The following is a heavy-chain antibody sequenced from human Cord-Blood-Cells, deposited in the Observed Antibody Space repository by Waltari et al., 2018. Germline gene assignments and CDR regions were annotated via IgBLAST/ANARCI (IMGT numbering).Heavy chain of an antibody. CDR2: MIPIFGTA. D-gene: IGHD7-27*01. V-gene: IGHV1-69*06. J-gene: IGHJ3*02. Sequence: QVQLVQSGAEVKKPGSSVKVSCTASGGTFSSYAISWVRQAPGLGLEWMGGMIPIFGTANYAKKFQGRGTITADKSTSTAYMELSSLRSEDTAVYYCARVLTGDRRGAFDIWGQGTMVTVSS. CDR3: ARVLTGDRRGAFDI. CDR1: GGTFSSYA.